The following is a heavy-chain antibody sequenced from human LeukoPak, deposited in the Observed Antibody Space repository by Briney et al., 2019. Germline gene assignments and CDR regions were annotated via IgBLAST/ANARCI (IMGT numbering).Heavy chain of an antibody. V-gene: IGHV4-39*07. D-gene: IGHD3-22*01. J-gene: IGHJ4*02. CDR1: GGSISSSSYY. CDR3: ARGEPYYYDSSGVNLFDY. CDR2: IYYSGST. Sequence: SETLSLTCTVSGGSISSSSYYWGWIRQPPGKGLEWIGSIYYSGSTNYNPSLKSRVTISVDTSKNQFSLKLSSVTAADTAVYYCARGEPYYYDSSGVNLFDYWGQGTLVTVSS.